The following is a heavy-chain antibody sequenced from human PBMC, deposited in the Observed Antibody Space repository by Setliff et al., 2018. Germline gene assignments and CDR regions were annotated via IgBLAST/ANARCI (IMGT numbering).Heavy chain of an antibody. D-gene: IGHD2-2*01. Sequence: GGSLRLSCAASGFTFSNYGMHWVRQAPGKGLEWVAVISYDGSNKYYADSVKGRFTISRDNSKNTLYLQMNSLRAEDTATYYCARSENCFSTHCSPYDYWGQGTLVTVSS. J-gene: IGHJ4*02. V-gene: IGHV3-30*03. CDR2: ISYDGSNK. CDR1: GFTFSNYG. CDR3: ARSENCFSTHCSPYDY.